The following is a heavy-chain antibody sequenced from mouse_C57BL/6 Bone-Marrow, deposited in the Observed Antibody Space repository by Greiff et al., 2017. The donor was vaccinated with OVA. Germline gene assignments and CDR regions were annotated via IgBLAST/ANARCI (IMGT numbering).Heavy chain of an antibody. V-gene: IGHV1-81*01. D-gene: IGHD3-3*01. CDR3: ARRLRDFDY. J-gene: IGHJ2*01. Sequence: QVQLQQSGAELARPGASVKLSCKASGYTFTSYGISWVKQRTGQGLEWIGEIYPRSGNTYYNEKFKGKATLTADKSSSTAYMELRSLTSEDSAVYFCARRLRDFDYWGQGTTLKVSS. CDR1: GYTFTSYG. CDR2: IYPRSGNT.